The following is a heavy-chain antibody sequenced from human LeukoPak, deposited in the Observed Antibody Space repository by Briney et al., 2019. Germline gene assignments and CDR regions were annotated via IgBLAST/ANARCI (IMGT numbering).Heavy chain of an antibody. J-gene: IGHJ4*02. V-gene: IGHV3-7*01. CDR2: IKPDGSEK. Sequence: GGSLRLSCAGSGFNFRDHWMSWLRQAPEKGPEWVAHIKPDGSEKYYADSVKGRFTISRDNAKNSLYLQMSSLRAEDTAVYYCAYYHVNEEPPTFWGQGTLVTVSS. CDR1: GFNFRDHW. CDR3: AYYHVNEEPPTF. D-gene: IGHD1-1*01.